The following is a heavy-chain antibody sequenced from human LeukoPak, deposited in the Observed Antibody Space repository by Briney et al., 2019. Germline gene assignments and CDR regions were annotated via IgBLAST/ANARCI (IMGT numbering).Heavy chain of an antibody. V-gene: IGHV1-69*13. J-gene: IGHJ1*01. CDR2: IIPIYATP. CDR3: ARGGPGYYSDNTGSRGYFKH. D-gene: IGHD3-22*01. Sequence: GASVKVSCKTSGDTFSTYAISWVRQAPEQGLEWMGSIIPIYATPNYAQKLQGRLTITADESTTAAYMELTSLRSEDTAVYFCARGGPGYYSDNTGSRGYFKHWGQGTLVTVSS. CDR1: GDTFSTYA.